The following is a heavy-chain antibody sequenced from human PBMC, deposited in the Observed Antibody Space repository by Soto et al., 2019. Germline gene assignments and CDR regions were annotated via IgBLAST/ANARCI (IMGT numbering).Heavy chain of an antibody. J-gene: IGHJ4*02. CDR3: ARDSYDYSFGY. Sequence: SETLSLTCTVSGGSISSGGYYWSWIRQHPGEGLEWIGYIYYSGSTYYNPSLKSRVTISVDTSKNQFSLKLSSVTAADTAVYYCARDSYDYSFGYWGQGTLVTVSS. CDR1: GGSISSGGYY. V-gene: IGHV4-31*03. D-gene: IGHD4-4*01. CDR2: IYYSGST.